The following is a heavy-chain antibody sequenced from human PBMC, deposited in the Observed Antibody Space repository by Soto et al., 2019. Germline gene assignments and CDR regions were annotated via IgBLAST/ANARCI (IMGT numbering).Heavy chain of an antibody. CDR3: ASGITIFGVVQNCFDP. D-gene: IGHD3-3*01. Sequence: SETLSLTCTVSGGSISSGGYYWSWIRQHPGKGLEWIGYIYYSGSTCYNPSLKSRVTISVDTSKNQFSLKLSSVTAADTAVYYCASGITIFGVVQNCFDPWGQGTLVTVSS. V-gene: IGHV4-31*03. CDR1: GGSISSGGYY. CDR2: IYYSGST. J-gene: IGHJ5*02.